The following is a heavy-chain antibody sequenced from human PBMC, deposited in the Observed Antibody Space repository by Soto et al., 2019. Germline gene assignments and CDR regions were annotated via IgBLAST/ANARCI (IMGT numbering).Heavy chain of an antibody. CDR2: ISSSGNTI. CDR1: GVTFKSYE. D-gene: IGHD6-13*01. Sequence: GGSLRLSCAASGVTFKSYEMNWVRQAPGKGLEWVSYISSSGNTIYHADSVKGRFTVSRDNAKNSLYLQLNSLRAEDTAVYYCASSSWYALDYCGQGTPVTVSS. J-gene: IGHJ4*02. V-gene: IGHV3-48*03. CDR3: ASSSWYALDY.